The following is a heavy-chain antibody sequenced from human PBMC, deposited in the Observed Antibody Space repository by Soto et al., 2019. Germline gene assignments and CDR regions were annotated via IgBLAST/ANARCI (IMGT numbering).Heavy chain of an antibody. J-gene: IGHJ6*02. D-gene: IGHD2-21*01. CDR1: GYNFISHS. V-gene: IGHV1-18*01. CDR3: ASSAFCGGGRGCRDMDV. CDR2: ISAYNGNT. Sequence: QIQLVQSGGEVKKPGASVKVSCKSSGYNFISHSITWVRQAPGQGLEWMGRISAYNGNTNHAQKFQGRLTMTTDTSTSTAYMELRSLRSDDTAVDYWASSAFCGGGRGCRDMDVWGQGTTVTVTS.